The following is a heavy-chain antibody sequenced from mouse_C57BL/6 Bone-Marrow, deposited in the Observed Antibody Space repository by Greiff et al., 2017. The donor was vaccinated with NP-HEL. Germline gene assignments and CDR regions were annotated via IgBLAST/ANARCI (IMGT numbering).Heavy chain of an antibody. V-gene: IGHV7-1*01. CDR1: GFTFSDFY. Sequence: EVKLMESGGGLVQSGRSLRLSCATSGFTFSDFYMEWVRQAPGKGLEWIAASRNKANDYTTEYSASVKGRFIVSRDTSQSILYLQMNALRAEDTAIYYCARQLRPHYYAMDYWGQGTSVTVSS. D-gene: IGHD3-2*02. CDR3: ARQLRPHYYAMDY. J-gene: IGHJ4*01. CDR2: SRNKANDYTT.